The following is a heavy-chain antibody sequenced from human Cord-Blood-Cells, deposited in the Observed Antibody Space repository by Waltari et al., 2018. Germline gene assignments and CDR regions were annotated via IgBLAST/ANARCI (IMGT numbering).Heavy chain of an antibody. J-gene: IGHJ4*02. D-gene: IGHD2-2*01. V-gene: IGHV4-39*01. CDR1: GGSTSSSTYY. Sequence: QLQLQASGPALVKPSETLSLTCPVSGGSTSSSTYYWGWTRQPPGKGLEWIGSIYYSGSTYYNPSLKSRVTISVDTSKNQFSLKLSSVTAADTAVYYCARLSVEYQLLFDYWGQGTLVTVSS. CDR2: IYYSGST. CDR3: ARLSVEYQLLFDY.